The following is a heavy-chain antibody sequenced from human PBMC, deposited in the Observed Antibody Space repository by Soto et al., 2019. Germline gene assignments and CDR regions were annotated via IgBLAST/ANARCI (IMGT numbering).Heavy chain of an antibody. V-gene: IGHV1-3*01. CDR1: GYTFTSYA. CDR3: ARVLRTTIFGVVIRLYGMDV. Sequence: ASVKVSCKASGYTFTSYAMHWVRQAPGQRLEWMGWINAGNGNTKYSQKFQGRVTITRDTSASIAYMELSSPRSEDTAVYYCARVLRTTIFGVVIRLYGMDVWGQGTTVTVSS. CDR2: INAGNGNT. D-gene: IGHD3-3*01. J-gene: IGHJ6*02.